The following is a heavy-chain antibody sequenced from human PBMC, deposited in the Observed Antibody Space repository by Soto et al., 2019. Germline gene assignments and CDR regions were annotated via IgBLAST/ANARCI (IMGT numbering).Heavy chain of an antibody. J-gene: IGHJ3*02. CDR1: GFTFTSSA. Sequence: GASVKVSCKASGFTFTSSAMQWVRQARGQRLEWIGWIVVGSGNTNYAQKFQERVTITRDMSTSTAYMELSSLRSEDTAVYYCAASMEGDDYGDFDAFEIWGQGTMVTVSS. CDR3: AASMEGDDYGDFDAFEI. CDR2: IVVGSGNT. V-gene: IGHV1-58*02. D-gene: IGHD4-17*01.